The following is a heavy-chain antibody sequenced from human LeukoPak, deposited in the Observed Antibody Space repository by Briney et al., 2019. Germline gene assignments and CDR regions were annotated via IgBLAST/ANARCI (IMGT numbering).Heavy chain of an antibody. CDR3: ARDGKGSLYDYGMDV. CDR1: GGSVSSSIYY. CDR2: IDYSGST. J-gene: IGHJ6*02. D-gene: IGHD6-13*01. V-gene: IGHV4-61*01. Sequence: SETLSLTCTVSGGSVSSSIYYWSWIRPSPGKGLEWIGYIDYSGSTNYNPSLKSRVTISGDTSKNQFSLKLRSVTAADTAVYYCARDGKGSLYDYGMDVWGQGTTVTVSS.